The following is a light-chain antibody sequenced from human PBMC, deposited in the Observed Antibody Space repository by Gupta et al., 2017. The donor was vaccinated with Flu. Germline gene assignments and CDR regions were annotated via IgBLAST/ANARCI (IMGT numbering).Light chain of an antibody. J-gene: IGKJ2*01. V-gene: IGKV3-20*01. CDR3: HQYGSSPYT. Sequence: DQQKPGQAPRLLIYGASSRATGIPDRFSVSGSGTDFTLTISRLEPEDFAVYYCHQYGSSPYTFGQGTKLEIK. CDR2: GAS.